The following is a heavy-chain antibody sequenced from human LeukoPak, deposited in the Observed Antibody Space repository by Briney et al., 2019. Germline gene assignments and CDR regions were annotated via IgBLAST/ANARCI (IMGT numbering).Heavy chain of an antibody. Sequence: PGGSLRLSCAASGITFSSHWMSWVRQAAGKGLEWVANIKQDGSEKYYVDSVKGRFTISRDNAKNSLYLQMNSLRAEDTAVYYCAREWELLQGHDAFDIWGQGTMVAVSS. J-gene: IGHJ3*02. CDR2: IKQDGSEK. CDR1: GITFSSHW. D-gene: IGHD1-26*01. V-gene: IGHV3-7*01. CDR3: AREWELLQGHDAFDI.